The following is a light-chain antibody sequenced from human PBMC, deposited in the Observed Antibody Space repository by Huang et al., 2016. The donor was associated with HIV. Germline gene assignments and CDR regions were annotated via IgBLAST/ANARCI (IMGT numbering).Light chain of an antibody. V-gene: IGKV3-11*01. CDR3: RLRSTWRGPT. Sequence: EIVVTQSPATLSLSPGVRATLSCRTSQSVSSNLAWYQQRPGQPPSLLIYDTFKRAIGGLARFSGSGSGADVALTISSLVPHDVAVYYCRLRSTWRGPTFGPGTRVDVK. CDR2: DTF. CDR1: QSVSSN. J-gene: IGKJ3*01.